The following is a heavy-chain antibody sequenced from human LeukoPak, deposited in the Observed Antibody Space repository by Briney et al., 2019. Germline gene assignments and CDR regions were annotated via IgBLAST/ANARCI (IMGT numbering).Heavy chain of an antibody. CDR1: GGSISSDTYS. Sequence: SQTLSLTCAVSGGSISSDTYSWSWIRQPPGKGLEWIGYIYPSGSSYYNPSLKSRVTISVDTSKNQFSLKLSSVTAADTAVYYCARLSPLYGMDVWGQGTTVTVSS. CDR2: IYPSGSS. CDR3: ARLSPLYGMDV. V-gene: IGHV4-30-2*01. J-gene: IGHJ6*02.